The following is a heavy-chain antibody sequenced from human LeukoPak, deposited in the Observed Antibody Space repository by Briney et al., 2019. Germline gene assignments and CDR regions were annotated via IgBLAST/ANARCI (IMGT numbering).Heavy chain of an antibody. J-gene: IGHJ4*02. Sequence: SETLSLTCTVSGGSISSSSYYWGWIRQPPGKGLEWIGRIYTSGSTNYNPSLKSRVTISVDTSKNQFSLKLSSVTAADTAVYYCARGDWGDYGDYVDQYYFDYWGRGTLVTVSS. D-gene: IGHD4-17*01. CDR3: ARGDWGDYGDYVDQYYFDY. CDR1: GGSISSSSYY. V-gene: IGHV4-61*02. CDR2: IYTSGST.